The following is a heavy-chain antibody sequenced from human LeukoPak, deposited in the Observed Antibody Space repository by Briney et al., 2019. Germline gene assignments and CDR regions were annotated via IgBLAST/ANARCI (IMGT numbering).Heavy chain of an antibody. V-gene: IGHV3-7*04. Sequence: GGSLRLSCAASGFTFSNHWMSWVRQAPGKGLEWVANIKQDGSEKYYVDSVKGRFTISRDNAKKSLYLQINSLRAEDTAVYYCAREGDDFRYFDHWGQGTLVTVYS. CDR2: IKQDGSEK. D-gene: IGHD2-21*02. CDR3: AREGDDFRYFDH. CDR1: GFTFSNHW. J-gene: IGHJ4*02.